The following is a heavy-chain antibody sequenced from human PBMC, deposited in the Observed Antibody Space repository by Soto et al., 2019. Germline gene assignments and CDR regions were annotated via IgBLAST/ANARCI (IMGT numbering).Heavy chain of an antibody. V-gene: IGHV3-7*01. J-gene: IGHJ5*02. D-gene: IGHD2-8*01. CDR3: ARLDLGYCTNGVCREP. CDR2: IKQDGSEK. Sequence: GGSLRLSCASSGFTFSSYWMSWVRQAPGKGLEWVANIKQDGSEKYYVDSVKGRFTISRDNAKNSLYLQMNSLRAEDTAVYYCARLDLGYCTNGVCREPWGQGTLVTVSS. CDR1: GFTFSSYW.